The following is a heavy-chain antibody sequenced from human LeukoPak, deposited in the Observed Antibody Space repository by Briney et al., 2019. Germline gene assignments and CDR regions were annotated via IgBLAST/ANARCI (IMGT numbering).Heavy chain of an antibody. CDR1: GFTFGSYA. V-gene: IGHV4-34*01. D-gene: IGHD2-2*01. Sequence: GSLRLSCAASGFTFGSYAMTWVRQPPGKGLEWIGEINHSGSTNYNPSLKSRVTISVDTSKNQFSLKLSSVTAADTAVYYCARVPIPVVPAATDAFDIWGQGTMVTVSS. J-gene: IGHJ3*02. CDR2: INHSGST. CDR3: ARVPIPVVPAATDAFDI.